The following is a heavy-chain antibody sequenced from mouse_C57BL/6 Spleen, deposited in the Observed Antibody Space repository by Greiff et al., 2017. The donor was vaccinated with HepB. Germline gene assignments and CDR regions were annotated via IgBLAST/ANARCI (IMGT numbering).Heavy chain of an antibody. CDR1: GFTFTDYY. Sequence: EVKLMESGGGLVQPVGSLSLSCAASGFTFTDYYMSWVRQPPGKALEWLGFIRNKANGYTTEYSASVKGRFTISRDNSQSILYLQMNALRAEDSATYYCARYISNYGRYAMDYWGQGTSVTVSS. D-gene: IGHD2-5*01. CDR2: IRNKANGYTT. V-gene: IGHV7-3*01. CDR3: ARYISNYGRYAMDY. J-gene: IGHJ4*01.